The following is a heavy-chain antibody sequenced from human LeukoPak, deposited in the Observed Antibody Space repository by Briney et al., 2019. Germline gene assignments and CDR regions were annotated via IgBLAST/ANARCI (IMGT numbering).Heavy chain of an antibody. CDR3: ARQVDFRVAYYFDY. CDR1: GGSITQTNY. J-gene: IGHJ4*02. CDR2: VNLQGST. V-gene: IGHV4-4*02. Sequence: SGTLSLTCDVSGGSITQTNYWTWVRQPPGKGLEWIGEVNLQGSTNYNPSLMRRVAISVDTSANHVSLQLTSVTAADTAVYYCARQVDFRVAYYFDYWGQGTLVTVSS. D-gene: IGHD3-3*01.